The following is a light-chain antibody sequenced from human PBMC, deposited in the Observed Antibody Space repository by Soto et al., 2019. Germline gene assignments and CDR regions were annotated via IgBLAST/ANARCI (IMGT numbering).Light chain of an antibody. V-gene: IGKV1-39*01. J-gene: IGKJ2*01. CDR3: QHSYSTTPT. CDR1: QSISIY. CDR2: AAS. Sequence: DIQMTQSPSSLSASVGDRVTITCRASQSISIYLNWYQQKPGKAPKVLIYAASSLQSGVPSRFNGSVSATDFTLTINSLQPEDFATYYCQHSYSTTPTFRQGAKLEIK.